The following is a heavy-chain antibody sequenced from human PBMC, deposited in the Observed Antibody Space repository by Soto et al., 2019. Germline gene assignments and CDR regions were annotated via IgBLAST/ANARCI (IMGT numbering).Heavy chain of an antibody. CDR2: IIPIFGTE. V-gene: IGHV1-69*01. Sequence: QVQLVQSGAEVKKPGSSVKVSCKASGGTFSSYAISWVRQAPGQGLEWMGGIIPIFGTENYSQKFQGRVTITADESTSTAYMELSSLRSEDTAVYYCAREPDSSGYYGGAFDIWGQGTMVTVSS. D-gene: IGHD3-22*01. CDR1: GGTFSSYA. J-gene: IGHJ3*02. CDR3: AREPDSSGYYGGAFDI.